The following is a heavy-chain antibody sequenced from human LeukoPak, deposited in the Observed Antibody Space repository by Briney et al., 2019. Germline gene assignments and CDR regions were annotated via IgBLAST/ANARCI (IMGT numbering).Heavy chain of an antibody. V-gene: IGHV3-9*01. CDR3: AKDMPPYSSSWYVSWFDP. CDR1: GFTFDDYA. D-gene: IGHD6-13*01. J-gene: IGHJ5*02. CDR2: ISWNSGSI. Sequence: GGSLRLSCAASGFTFDDYAMHWVRQAPGKGLEWVSGISWNSGSIGYADSVKGRFTISRDNAKNSLYLQMNSLRAEDTALYYCAKDMPPYSSSWYVSWFDPWGQGTLVTVSS.